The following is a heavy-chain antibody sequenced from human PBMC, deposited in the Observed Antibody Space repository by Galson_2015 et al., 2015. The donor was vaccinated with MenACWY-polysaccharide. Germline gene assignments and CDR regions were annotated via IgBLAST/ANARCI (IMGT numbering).Heavy chain of an antibody. D-gene: IGHD3-10*02. CDR1: GGSISSSGYY. V-gene: IGHV4-39*01. Sequence: SETLSLTCTVSGGSISSSGYYWGWIRQPPGKGLEWIGTIYHSGCTYYNPSLKSRVTMSVDTSENQISLKLSSVTAADTAVYYCARLLNYVFNYWGQGTLVTVSS. CDR3: ARLLNYVFNY. CDR2: IYHSGCT. J-gene: IGHJ4*02.